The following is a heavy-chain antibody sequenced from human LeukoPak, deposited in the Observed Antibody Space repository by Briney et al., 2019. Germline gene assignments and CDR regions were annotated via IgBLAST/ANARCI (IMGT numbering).Heavy chain of an antibody. CDR3: AKDAHERFVVVTLDYYYYYMDV. CDR2: ISGSGHNT. V-gene: IGHV3-23*01. J-gene: IGHJ6*03. CDR1: GLTFSNYG. Sequence: GGSLRLSCAASGLTFSNYGMNWVRQAPGKGLEWVSAISGSGHNTYYADSVKGRFTISRDNSKNTLYLQMNSLRAEDTAVYYCAKDAHERFVVVTLDYYYYYMDVWGKGTTVTISS. D-gene: IGHD2-21*02.